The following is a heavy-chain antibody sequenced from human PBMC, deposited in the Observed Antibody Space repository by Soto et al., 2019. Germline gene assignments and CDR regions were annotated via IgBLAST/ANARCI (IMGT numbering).Heavy chain of an antibody. CDR1: GYTLTELS. J-gene: IGHJ3*02. CDR3: ASRPIGGVVSATSAFDI. CDR2: FDPEDGET. D-gene: IGHD3-16*01. V-gene: IGHV1-24*01. Sequence: ASVKVSCKVSGYTLTELSMHWVRQAPGKGLEWMGGFDPEDGETIYAQKFQGRVTMTEDTSTDTAYMELSSLRSEDTAVYYCASRPIGGVVSATSAFDIWGQGTMVTVSS.